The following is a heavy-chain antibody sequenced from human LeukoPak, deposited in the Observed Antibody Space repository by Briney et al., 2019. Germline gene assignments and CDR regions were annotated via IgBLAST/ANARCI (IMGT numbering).Heavy chain of an antibody. Sequence: GASVKVSCKASGGTFSSYAISWVRQAPGQGLEWMGRIIPILGIANYAQKFQGRVTITADKSTSTAYMELSSLRSEDTAVYYCAREGTGPHPIAAAELDYWGQGTLVTVSS. V-gene: IGHV1-69*04. D-gene: IGHD6-13*01. J-gene: IGHJ4*02. CDR3: AREGTGPHPIAAAELDY. CDR2: IIPILGIA. CDR1: GGTFSSYA.